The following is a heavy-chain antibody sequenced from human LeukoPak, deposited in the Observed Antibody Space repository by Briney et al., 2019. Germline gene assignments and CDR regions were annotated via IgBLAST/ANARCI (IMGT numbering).Heavy chain of an antibody. J-gene: IGHJ4*02. CDR2: ISSSSYYI. CDR1: GFTFSSYS. CDR3: ARRPLSSIDYFDY. Sequence: GRSLRLSCAASGFTFSSYSMNWVRQAPGKGLEWVSYISSSSYYIYYEDSVKGRFTISRGNAKNSLYLQMNSLRAEDTAVYYCARRPLSSIDYFDYWGQGTLVTVSS. D-gene: IGHD6-6*01. V-gene: IGHV3-21*01.